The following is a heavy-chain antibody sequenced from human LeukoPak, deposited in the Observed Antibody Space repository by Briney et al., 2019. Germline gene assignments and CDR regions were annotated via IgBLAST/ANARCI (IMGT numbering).Heavy chain of an antibody. CDR3: ARGPEYSSSSGSPKYHYYMDV. CDR2: INHSGST. Sequence: SETLSLACAVYGGSFSGYYWSWIRQPPGKGLEWIGEINHSGSTNYNPSLKSRVTISVDTSKNQFSLKLSSVTAADTAVYYCARGPEYSSSSGSPKYHYYMDVWGKGTTVTVSS. V-gene: IGHV4-34*01. CDR1: GGSFSGYY. J-gene: IGHJ6*03. D-gene: IGHD6-6*01.